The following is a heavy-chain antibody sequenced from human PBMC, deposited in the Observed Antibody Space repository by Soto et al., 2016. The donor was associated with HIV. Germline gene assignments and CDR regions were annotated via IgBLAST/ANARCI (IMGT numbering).Heavy chain of an antibody. V-gene: IGHV3-11*05. J-gene: IGHJ4*02. D-gene: IGHD3-10*01. Sequence: QVQLVESGGGSVKPGGSLRLSCAASGFIFSDYYMSWIRQAPGKGLEWVSYISSSSSYTNYADSVKGRFTISRDNAKNSLYLQMNSLRAEDTAVYYCARARENYYGSLPYYFDYWGQGTLVTVSS. CDR1: GFIFSDYY. CDR2: ISSSSSYT. CDR3: ARARENYYGSLPYYFDY.